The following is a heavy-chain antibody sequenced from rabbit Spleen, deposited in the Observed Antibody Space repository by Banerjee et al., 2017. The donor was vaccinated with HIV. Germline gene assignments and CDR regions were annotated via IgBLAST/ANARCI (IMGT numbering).Heavy chain of an antibody. CDR2: IYTGSGST. D-gene: IGHD2-1*01. CDR1: GLDFSSSYW. J-gene: IGHJ6*01. CDR3: ARASYGGGGWYWGYYVL. V-gene: IGHV1S45*01. Sequence: EESGGDLVQPEGSLTLTCKASGLDFSSSYWICWVRQAPGKGLEWIACIYTGSGSTYYASWAKGRFTISKTSSTTVTLQMTSLTAADTATYYCARASYGGGGWYWGYYVLWGPGTLVTVS.